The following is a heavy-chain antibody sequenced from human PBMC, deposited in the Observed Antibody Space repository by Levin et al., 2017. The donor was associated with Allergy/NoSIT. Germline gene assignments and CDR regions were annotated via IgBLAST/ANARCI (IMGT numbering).Heavy chain of an antibody. Sequence: GGSLRLSCEASGFTFHTYAMTWVRQAPGRGLEYVSTISGSGGVTYYADSMKGRFTLSRDNSKNTLFLQMDHLRAEDTAVYYCAKDLSFSVTTTYWYFDLWGRGTLVTVSS. CDR1: GFTFHTYA. CDR2: ISGSGGVT. V-gene: IGHV3-23*01. D-gene: IGHD4-17*01. CDR3: AKDLSFSVTTTYWYFDL. J-gene: IGHJ2*01.